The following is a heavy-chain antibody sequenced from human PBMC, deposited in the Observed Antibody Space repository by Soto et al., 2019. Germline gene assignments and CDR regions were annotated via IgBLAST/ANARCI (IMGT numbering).Heavy chain of an antibody. Sequence: SETLSLTCTVSGGSISSNYWTWIRQPPGKGLEWIGYVYNGGSTNYNPSLKSRVTISEDTSKSQFSLKVNSMTAADTAVYYCARYRREAVAGYTLDNWGQGILVTVSS. J-gene: IGHJ4*02. D-gene: IGHD6-13*01. CDR1: GGSISSNY. CDR2: VYNGGST. V-gene: IGHV4-59*01. CDR3: ARYRREAVAGYTLDN.